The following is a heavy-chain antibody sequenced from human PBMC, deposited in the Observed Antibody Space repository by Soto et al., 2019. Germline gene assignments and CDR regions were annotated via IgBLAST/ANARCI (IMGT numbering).Heavy chain of an antibody. D-gene: IGHD3-3*01. CDR1: GGTFSSYA. Sequence: QVQLVQSGAEVKKPGSSVKVSCKASGGTFSSYAISWVRQAPRQGLEWMGGIIPIFGTANYAQKFQGRVTITADESTSTAYMELSSLRSEDTAVYYCARGWSGRFWSGSNYYFDYWGQGALVTVSS. V-gene: IGHV1-69*01. J-gene: IGHJ4*02. CDR2: IIPIFGTA. CDR3: ARGWSGRFWSGSNYYFDY.